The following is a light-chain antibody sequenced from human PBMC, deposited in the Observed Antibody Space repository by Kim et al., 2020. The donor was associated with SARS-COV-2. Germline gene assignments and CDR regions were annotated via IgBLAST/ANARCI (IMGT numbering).Light chain of an antibody. V-gene: IGLV3-19*01. J-gene: IGLJ2*01. CDR2: GKN. CDR3: NSRDSSGNHHLV. CDR1: SLRSSY. Sequence: LGQTVRSTGQDDSLRSSYASWYQQKPVQDPVLVIYGKNNRPSGIPDRFSGSCSGNTASLTITGAQAEDEADYYCNSRDSSGNHHLVFGGGTKLTVL.